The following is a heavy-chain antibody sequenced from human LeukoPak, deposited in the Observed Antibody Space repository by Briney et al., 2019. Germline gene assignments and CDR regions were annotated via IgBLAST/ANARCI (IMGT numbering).Heavy chain of an antibody. D-gene: IGHD4-11*01. CDR2: ISSSSSYI. Sequence: KPGGSLRLSCAASGFTFSSYSMNWVRQAPGKGLEWVSSISSSSSYIYYADSVKGRFTISRDNAKNSLYLQMNSLRAEDTAVYYCARDSRLRTTVTFRGHMDVWGKGTTVTVSS. J-gene: IGHJ6*03. CDR1: GFTFSSYS. CDR3: ARDSRLRTTVTFRGHMDV. V-gene: IGHV3-21*01.